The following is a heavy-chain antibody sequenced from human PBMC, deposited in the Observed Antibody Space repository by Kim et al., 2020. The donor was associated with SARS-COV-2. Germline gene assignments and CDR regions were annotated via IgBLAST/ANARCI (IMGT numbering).Heavy chain of an antibody. CDR2: IYWDDDK. D-gene: IGHD3-3*01. J-gene: IGHJ5*02. CDR3: AHRRSGFQTRWFDP. V-gene: IGHV2-5*02. Sequence: PGKALEWLALIYWDDDKRYSPSLKSRLTITKDTSKTQVVLTMTNMDPVDTATYYCAHRRSGFQTRWFDPWGQGTLVTVSS.